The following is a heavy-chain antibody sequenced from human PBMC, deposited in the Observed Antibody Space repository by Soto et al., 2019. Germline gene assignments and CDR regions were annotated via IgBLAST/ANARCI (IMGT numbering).Heavy chain of an antibody. CDR1: GGTFSSYA. J-gene: IGHJ4*02. V-gene: IGHV1-69*13. CDR3: VVGDRLLPDLFEY. Sequence: GASVKVSCKASGGTFSSYAISWVRQAPGQGLEWMGGIIPIFGTANYAQKFQGRVTITADESTSTAYMELSSLRSEDTAVYYCVVGDRLLPDLFEYWGQGTLVTVSS. D-gene: IGHD3-22*01. CDR2: IIPIFGTA.